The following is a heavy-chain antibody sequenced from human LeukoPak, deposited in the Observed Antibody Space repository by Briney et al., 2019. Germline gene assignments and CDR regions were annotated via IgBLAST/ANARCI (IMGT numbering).Heavy chain of an antibody. CDR3: AKRGVVIRVILVGFHKEAYYFDS. CDR1: GITLSNYG. Sequence: GGSLRLSCTVSGITLSNYGMSWVRQAPGKGLEWVAGISGSGGRTNYADSVKGRFTISRDNPKNTLYLQMNSLRAEDTAVYLCAKRGVVIRVILVGFHKEAYYFDSWGQRTLVTVSS. V-gene: IGHV3-23*01. D-gene: IGHD3-22*01. CDR2: ISGSGGRT. J-gene: IGHJ4*02.